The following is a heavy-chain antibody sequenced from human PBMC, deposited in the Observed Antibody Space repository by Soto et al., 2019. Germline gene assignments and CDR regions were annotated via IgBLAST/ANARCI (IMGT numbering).Heavy chain of an antibody. CDR1: GFTFSSYV. Sequence: XGSLRLSCVASGFTFSSYVIHWVRQAPGKGLEWVAVISYDGSNKYYADSVKGRFTISRDNSKNTLYLQMNSLRAEDTAVYYCAKDASPGGMDVWGQGATVTVSS. J-gene: IGHJ6*02. CDR3: AKDASPGGMDV. V-gene: IGHV3-30*18. CDR2: ISYDGSNK.